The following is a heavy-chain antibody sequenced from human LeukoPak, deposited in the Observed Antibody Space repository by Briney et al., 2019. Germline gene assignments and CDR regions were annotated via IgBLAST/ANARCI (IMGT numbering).Heavy chain of an antibody. CDR1: GASISSGGYS. CDR3: ARGVGEMATNHFDY. J-gene: IGHJ4*02. CDR2: IYHTGST. D-gene: IGHD5-24*01. Sequence: PSETLSLTCAVSGASISSGGYSWSWIRQPPGKGLEWIGCIYHTGSTNYNPSLKSRVTISVDTSKNQFSLKLSSVTAADTAVYYCARGVGEMATNHFDYWGQGTLVTVSS. V-gene: IGHV4-30-2*01.